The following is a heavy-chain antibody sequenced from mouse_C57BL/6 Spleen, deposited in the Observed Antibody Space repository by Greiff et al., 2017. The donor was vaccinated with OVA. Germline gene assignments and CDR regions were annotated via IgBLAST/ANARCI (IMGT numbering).Heavy chain of an antibody. CDR1: GYTFTSYG. CDR3: ARSGDYDGGDYYAMDY. D-gene: IGHD2-4*01. Sequence: SGAELARPGASVKLSCKASGYTFTSYGISWVKQRTGQGLEWIGEIYPRSGNTYYNEKFKGKATLTADKSSSTAYMELRSLTSEDSAVYFCARSGDYDGGDYYAMDYWGQGTSVTVSS. J-gene: IGHJ4*01. CDR2: IYPRSGNT. V-gene: IGHV1-81*01.